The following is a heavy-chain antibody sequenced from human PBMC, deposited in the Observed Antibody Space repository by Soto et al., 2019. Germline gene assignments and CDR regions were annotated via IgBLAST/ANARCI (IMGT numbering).Heavy chain of an antibody. J-gene: IGHJ4*02. CDR3: AKGGRCSGGSCYSYFDY. CDR2: ISGSGGST. V-gene: IGHV3-23*01. Sequence: EVQLLESGGGLVQPGGSLRLSCAASGFTFSSYAMSWVRQAPGKGLEWVSAISGSGGSTYYADSVKGRFTISRDNSKNTLYLQMNSLRAEDTAVYYCAKGGRCSGGSCYSYFDYWGQGTLVTVSS. D-gene: IGHD2-15*01. CDR1: GFTFSSYA.